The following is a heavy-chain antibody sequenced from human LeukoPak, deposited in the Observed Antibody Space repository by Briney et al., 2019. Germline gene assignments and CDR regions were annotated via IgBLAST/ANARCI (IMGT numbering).Heavy chain of an antibody. D-gene: IGHD5-18*01. CDR1: GYTFTGYY. Sequence: ASVKVSCKASGYTFTGYYMHWVRQAPGQGLEWMGWINPNSGGTNYAQKLQGRVTMTTDTSTSTAYMELRSLRSDDTAVYYCARLGPPQVGRRGYSYGYWFVDYWGQGTLVTVSS. J-gene: IGHJ4*02. CDR3: ARLGPPQVGRRGYSYGYWFVDY. V-gene: IGHV1-2*02. CDR2: INPNSGGT.